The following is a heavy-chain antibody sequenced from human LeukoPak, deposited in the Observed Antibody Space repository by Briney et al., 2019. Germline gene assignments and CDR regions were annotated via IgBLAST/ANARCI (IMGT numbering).Heavy chain of an antibody. Sequence: GASVKVSCKASGYTFTSYGISWVRQAPGQGLEWMGGIIPVFDTSNYAQQFQGRVTITADESTSTAYMELSSLRSEDTAVYYCARGRNIAAAGEGYNYYMDVWGKGTTVTVSS. V-gene: IGHV1-69*13. CDR2: IIPVFDTS. CDR3: ARGRNIAAAGEGYNYYMDV. CDR1: GYTFTSYG. J-gene: IGHJ6*03. D-gene: IGHD6-13*01.